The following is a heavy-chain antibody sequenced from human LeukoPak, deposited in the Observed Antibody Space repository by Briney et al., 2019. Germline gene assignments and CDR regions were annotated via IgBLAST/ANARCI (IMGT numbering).Heavy chain of an antibody. Sequence: ASVTVSCTASGGTFSSYAISWVRQAPRQGLEWMGGIIPIFGTANYAQKFQGRVTITADESTSTAYMELSSLRSEDTAVYYCARSRIVGATLDYWGQGTLVTVSS. CDR1: GGTFSSYA. CDR3: ARSRIVGATLDY. D-gene: IGHD1-26*01. CDR2: IIPIFGTA. V-gene: IGHV1-69*13. J-gene: IGHJ4*02.